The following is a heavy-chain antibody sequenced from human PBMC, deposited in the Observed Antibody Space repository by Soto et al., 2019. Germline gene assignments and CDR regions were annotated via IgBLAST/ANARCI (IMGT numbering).Heavy chain of an antibody. J-gene: IGHJ4*02. V-gene: IGHV4-59*08. CDR1: GGSISSYY. Sequence: SETLSLTCTVSGGSISSYYWSWIRQPPGKGLEWIGYIYYSGGTNYNPSLKSRVTISVDTSKNQSSLKLSSVTAADTAVYYCAVSFEWLPWYFDYWGQGTLVTVSS. CDR3: AVSFEWLPWYFDY. D-gene: IGHD6-19*01. CDR2: IYYSGGT.